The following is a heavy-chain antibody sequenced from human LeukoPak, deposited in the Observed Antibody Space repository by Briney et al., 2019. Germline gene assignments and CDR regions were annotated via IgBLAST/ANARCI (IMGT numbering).Heavy chain of an antibody. Sequence: GGSLRLSCAASGFTFDDYGMSWVRQAPGKGLEWVSGINWNGGSTGYADSAKGRFTISRDNAKNSLYLQMNSLRAEDTALYYCARGYCSSTSCYFDYWGQGTLVTVSS. V-gene: IGHV3-20*04. CDR2: INWNGGST. CDR1: GFTFDDYG. D-gene: IGHD2-2*01. J-gene: IGHJ4*02. CDR3: ARGYCSSTSCYFDY.